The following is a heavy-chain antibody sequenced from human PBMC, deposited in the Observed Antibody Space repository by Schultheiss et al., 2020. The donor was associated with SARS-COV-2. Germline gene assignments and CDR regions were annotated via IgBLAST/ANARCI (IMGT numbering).Heavy chain of an antibody. Sequence: GESLKISCSASGFTFTDYAMHWLRQAPGKGLEWVAVISNDGSNRYYADSVKGRFTISRDNSKNTLYLQMNSLRAEDTAVYYCASHHRSGWYSNWFDPWGQGTLVTVSS. CDR1: GFTFTDYA. V-gene: IGHV3-30*04. J-gene: IGHJ5*02. CDR3: ASHHRSGWYSNWFDP. D-gene: IGHD6-19*01. CDR2: ISNDGSNR.